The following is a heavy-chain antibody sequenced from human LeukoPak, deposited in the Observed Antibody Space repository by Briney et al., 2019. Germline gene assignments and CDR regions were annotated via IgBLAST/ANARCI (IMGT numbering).Heavy chain of an antibody. V-gene: IGHV3-15*01. CDR1: GFTFSNAW. J-gene: IGHJ4*02. D-gene: IGHD6-13*01. CDR2: SKSKIDGGAT. CDR3: TTERGSASWYEYYFDN. Sequence: GGSLRLSCAAPGFTFSNAWMSWVRQAPGKGLEWVGRSKSKIDGGATDYAEPVKGRFTISRDDSRATLYLQMSSLKAEDTAVYYCTTERGSASWYEYYFDNWGQGTLVTVAS.